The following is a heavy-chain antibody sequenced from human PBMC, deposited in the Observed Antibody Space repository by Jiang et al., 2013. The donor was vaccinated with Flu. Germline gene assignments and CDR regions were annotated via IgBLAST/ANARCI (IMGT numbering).Heavy chain of an antibody. V-gene: IGHV3-33*08. J-gene: IGHJ4*02. CDR1: GFTFSSYG. Sequence: GGVVQPGKSLRLSCAASGFTFSSYGMHWVRQAPGKGLEWVAIIWYDGSNKYYADSVKGRFTISRDNSKNTLSLEMYSLRAEDTAVYYCARGSALRYFATQEGPYFDYWGQGTLVTVSS. D-gene: IGHD3-9*01. CDR3: ARGSALRYFATQEGPYFDY. CDR2: IWYDGSNK.